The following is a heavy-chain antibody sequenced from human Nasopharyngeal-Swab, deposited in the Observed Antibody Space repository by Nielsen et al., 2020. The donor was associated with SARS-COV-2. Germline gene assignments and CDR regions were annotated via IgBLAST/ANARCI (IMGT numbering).Heavy chain of an antibody. CDR1: GFTFSSYG. J-gene: IGHJ6*02. CDR2: IWYDGSNK. CDR3: ARAIAVAGTPYYYYGMDV. D-gene: IGHD6-19*01. Sequence: GGSLRLSCAASGFTFSSYGMHWVRQAPGKGLEWVAVIWYDGSNKYYADSVKGRFTISRDNSKNTPYLQMNSLRAEDTAVYYCARAIAVAGTPYYYYGMDVWGQGTTVTVSS. V-gene: IGHV3-33*01.